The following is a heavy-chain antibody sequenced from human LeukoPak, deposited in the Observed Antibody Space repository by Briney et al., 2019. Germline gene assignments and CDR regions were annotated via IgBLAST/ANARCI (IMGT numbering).Heavy chain of an antibody. D-gene: IGHD6-13*01. CDR1: GGSISGYY. V-gene: IGHV4-59*08. Sequence: KPSETLSLTCTVSGGSISGYYWSWIRQPPGQGLEWIGCIFYSGNTNYNPTLKSRVTISVDTSENQFSLRLSSVTAADTAVYFCARQASWLPYFDLWGRGTLVAVSS. CDR2: IFYSGNT. CDR3: ARQASWLPYFDL. J-gene: IGHJ2*01.